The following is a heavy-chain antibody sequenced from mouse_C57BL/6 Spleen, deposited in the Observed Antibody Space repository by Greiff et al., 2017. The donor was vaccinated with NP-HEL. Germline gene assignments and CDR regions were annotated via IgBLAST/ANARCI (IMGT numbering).Heavy chain of an antibody. Sequence: QVQLQQSGAELVKPGASVKLSCKASGYTFTSYWMHWVKQRPGRGLEWIGRIDPNSGGTKYNEKFKSKATLTVDKPSSTAYMQLSSLTSEDSAVYYCARSPITTVVAHYFDYWGQGTTLTVSS. J-gene: IGHJ2*01. CDR3: ARSPITTVVAHYFDY. CDR2: IDPNSGGT. V-gene: IGHV1-72*01. CDR1: GYTFTSYW. D-gene: IGHD1-1*01.